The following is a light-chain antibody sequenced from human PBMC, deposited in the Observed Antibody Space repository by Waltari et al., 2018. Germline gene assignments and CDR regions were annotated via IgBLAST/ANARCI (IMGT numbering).Light chain of an antibody. J-gene: IGKJ4*01. V-gene: IGKV3-15*01. Sequence: EIVMTQSPATLSVFPGEKATLSCRASQSVRSNLAWYQQRPGQAPGLLIYGASTRATGIPARFSGSGSGTDFTLTISSLQSEDFAVYYCQHYNSRPLTFGGGTKVEMK. CDR3: QHYNSRPLT. CDR2: GAS. CDR1: QSVRSN.